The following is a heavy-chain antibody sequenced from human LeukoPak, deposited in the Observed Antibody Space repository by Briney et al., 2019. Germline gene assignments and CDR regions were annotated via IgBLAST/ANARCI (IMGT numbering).Heavy chain of an antibody. V-gene: IGHV4-39*01. J-gene: IGHJ6*03. Sequence: SETLSLTCTVSGGSISSSSYYWGWIRQPPGKGLEWIGSIYYSGSTYYNPSLKSRVTISVDTSKNQFSLKLSSVTAADTAVYYCARVQSGYNQRHFYYYMDVWGKGTTVTVSS. CDR1: GGSISSSSYY. CDR2: IYYSGST. D-gene: IGHD5-12*01. CDR3: ARVQSGYNQRHFYYYMDV.